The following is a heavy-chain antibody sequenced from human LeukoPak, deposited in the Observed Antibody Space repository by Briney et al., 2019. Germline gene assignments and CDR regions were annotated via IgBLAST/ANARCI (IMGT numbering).Heavy chain of an antibody. D-gene: IGHD2-15*01. Sequence: GGSLRLSCAASGFTFSSYAMHWVRQAPGKGLEWVAVISYDGRNKYYADSVKGRFTISRDNSKNTLHLQMNSLRAEDTAVYYCARESWALDIWGQGTLVTVSP. V-gene: IGHV3-30*04. CDR1: GFTFSSYA. J-gene: IGHJ4*02. CDR2: ISYDGRNK. CDR3: ARESWALDI.